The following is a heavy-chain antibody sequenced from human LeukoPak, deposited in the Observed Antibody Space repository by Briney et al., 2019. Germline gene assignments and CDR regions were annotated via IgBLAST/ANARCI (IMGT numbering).Heavy chain of an antibody. J-gene: IGHJ3*02. D-gene: IGHD3-3*01. Sequence: GGSLRLSCAASGFTFSSYGMHWVRQAPGKGLEWVAVISYDGSNKYYADSVKGRFTISRDNSKNTLYLQMNSLRAEDTAVYYCAKDGFDFWSGYSDAYDAFDIWGQGTMVTVSS. CDR3: AKDGFDFWSGYSDAYDAFDI. CDR2: ISYDGSNK. CDR1: GFTFSSYG. V-gene: IGHV3-30*18.